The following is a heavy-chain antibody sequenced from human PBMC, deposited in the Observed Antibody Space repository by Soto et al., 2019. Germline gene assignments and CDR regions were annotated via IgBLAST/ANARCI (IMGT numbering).Heavy chain of an antibody. Sequence: PGGSLRLSCAASGFTFSSYGMHWVRQAPGKGLEWVAVISYDGSNKYYADSVKGRFTISRDNSKNTLYLQMNSLRAEDTAVYYCAKGVRGMDVWGQGTTVTVSS. V-gene: IGHV3-30*18. CDR2: ISYDGSNK. CDR3: AKGVRGMDV. D-gene: IGHD6-13*01. CDR1: GFTFSSYG. J-gene: IGHJ6*02.